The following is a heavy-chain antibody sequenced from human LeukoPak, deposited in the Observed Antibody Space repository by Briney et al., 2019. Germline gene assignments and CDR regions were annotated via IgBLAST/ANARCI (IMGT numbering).Heavy chain of an antibody. Sequence: GGSLRLSCAASGFTFSSYSMNWVRQAPGKGLEWVSYISSSLSSMYYADSVKGRFTISRDNAENSLYLQMNSLRAEDTAVYYCARDVPFKGYSSWFDPWGQGTLVTVSS. J-gene: IGHJ5*02. CDR1: GFTFSSYS. V-gene: IGHV3-48*04. CDR2: ISSSLSSM. D-gene: IGHD4-11*01. CDR3: ARDVPFKGYSSWFDP.